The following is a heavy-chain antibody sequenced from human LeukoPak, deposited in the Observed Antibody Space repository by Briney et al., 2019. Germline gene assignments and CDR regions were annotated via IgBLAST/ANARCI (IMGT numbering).Heavy chain of an antibody. D-gene: IGHD3/OR15-3a*01. Sequence: GGSLRLSCAASGFTFSSYWMHWVRQAPGKGLVWVSRINTDGSSTSYADSVKGRFTITRDSAKNTLYLQMNSLRAEDTAVYYCARGTGNYYGYWGQGTLVTVSS. J-gene: IGHJ4*02. V-gene: IGHV3-74*01. CDR2: INTDGSST. CDR1: GFTFSSYW. CDR3: ARGTGNYYGY.